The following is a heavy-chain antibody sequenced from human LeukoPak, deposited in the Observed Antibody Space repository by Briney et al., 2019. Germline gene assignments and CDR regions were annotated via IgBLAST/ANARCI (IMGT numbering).Heavy chain of an antibody. CDR2: ILPHSGDT. D-gene: IGHD5/OR15-5a*01. CDR3: ARPPRDLVSAAPFDY. CDR1: GYSFSVYY. J-gene: IGHJ4*02. V-gene: IGHV1-2*02. Sequence: ASVKVSCKASGYSFSVYYIEWLRQVPGEGLEWVGWILPHSGDTFYAQKFRGRVTMTADTSISTAYMEFSRLQSDDTGIYFCARPPRDLVSAAPFDYWGQGTLVAASS.